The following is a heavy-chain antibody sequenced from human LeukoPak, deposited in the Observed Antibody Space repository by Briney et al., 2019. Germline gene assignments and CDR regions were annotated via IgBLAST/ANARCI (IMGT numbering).Heavy chain of an antibody. Sequence: AGGPLRLSCAASGFTYSRSWMSWVREAPGKGLEWVANIKEDGSEKHHVDSVMGRFTISRDNAKNSLYLQMNSLRAEDTAVYYCATESRLGYWGQGTLVIVSS. V-gene: IGHV3-7*01. CDR3: ATESRLGY. CDR1: GFTYSRSW. J-gene: IGHJ4*02. CDR2: IKEDGSEK.